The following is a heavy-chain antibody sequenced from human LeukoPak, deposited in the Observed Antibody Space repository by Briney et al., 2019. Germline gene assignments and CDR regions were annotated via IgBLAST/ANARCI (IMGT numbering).Heavy chain of an antibody. D-gene: IGHD2-15*01. V-gene: IGHV4-59*12. Sequence: TSETLSLTCTVSGGSISSYYWSWIRQPPGKGLEWIGYIYYSGSTNYNPSLKSRVTISVDTSKNQFSLKLSSVTAADTAVYYCARDRVGAANNWFDPWGQGTLVTVSS. CDR2: IYYSGST. J-gene: IGHJ5*02. CDR3: ARDRVGAANNWFDP. CDR1: GGSISSYY.